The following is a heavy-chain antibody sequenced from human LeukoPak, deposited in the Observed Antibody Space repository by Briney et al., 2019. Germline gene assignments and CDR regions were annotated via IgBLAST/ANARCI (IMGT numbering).Heavy chain of an antibody. CDR1: GGSISSSDFY. CDR3: ARLDKGINAAHFDY. J-gene: IGHJ4*02. CDR2: ISYSGGT. Sequence: PSETLSLTCTVPGGSISSSDFYWGWIRQPPGKGLEWIGVISYSGGTSYNPSLKSRVTISVDTSKSHFSLKLSSVTAADTAIYYCARLDKGINAAHFDYWGQGTLVTVSS. D-gene: IGHD3-22*01. V-gene: IGHV4-39*01.